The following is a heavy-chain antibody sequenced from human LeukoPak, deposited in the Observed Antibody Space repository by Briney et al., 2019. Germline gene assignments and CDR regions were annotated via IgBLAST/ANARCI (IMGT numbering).Heavy chain of an antibody. V-gene: IGHV3-23*01. CDR2: ISGDGGT. D-gene: IGHD2-15*01. Sequence: GGSLRLSCAASGFTFGSYVMSWVRQAPGKGPEWVSAISGDGGTYYADSVEGRFTISRDNYKNTLYLQMNSLGGEDTALYFCARYCGAASCYSGFDYWGQGTLVTVAS. CDR3: ARYCGAASCYSGFDY. J-gene: IGHJ4*02. CDR1: GFTFGSYV.